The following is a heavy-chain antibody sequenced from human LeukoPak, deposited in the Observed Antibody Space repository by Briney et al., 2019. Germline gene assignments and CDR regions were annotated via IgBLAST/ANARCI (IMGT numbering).Heavy chain of an antibody. CDR3: ARERYYDFWSGPIDY. Sequence: SETLSLTCTVSGGSVSSYYWSWIRQPAGKGLEWIGRIYTSGSTNYNPSLKSRVTISVDTSKNQFSLKLSSVTAADTAVYYCARERYYDFWSGPIDYWGQGTLVTVSS. J-gene: IGHJ4*02. D-gene: IGHD3-3*01. CDR2: IYTSGST. V-gene: IGHV4-4*07. CDR1: GGSVSSYY.